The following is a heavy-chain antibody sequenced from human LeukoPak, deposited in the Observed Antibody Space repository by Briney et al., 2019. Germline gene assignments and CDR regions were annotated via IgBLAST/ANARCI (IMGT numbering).Heavy chain of an antibody. CDR2: INHSGST. V-gene: IGHV4-34*01. D-gene: IGHD6-13*01. Sequence: SETLSLTCAVYGGSFSGYYWSWISQPPGKGMEWIGEINHSGSTNYNPSLKSRVTISVDTTKNQFSLKLSSVTAADTAVYYCARETAAGPFDYWGQGTLVTVSS. CDR3: ARETAAGPFDY. CDR1: GGSFSGYY. J-gene: IGHJ4*02.